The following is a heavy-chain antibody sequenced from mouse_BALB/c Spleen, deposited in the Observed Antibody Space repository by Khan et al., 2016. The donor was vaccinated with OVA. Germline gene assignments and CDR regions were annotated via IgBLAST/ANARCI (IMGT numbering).Heavy chain of an antibody. CDR1: GFSLTSYG. Sequence: QMQLEESGPGLVAPSQSLSITCTVSGFSLTSYGVHWVRQPPGKGLEWLGVIWAGGTTNYNSALMSRLSISKDNSKSQVFLKMNSLQTDDTAMYYCARAKGWDNAMDYWGQGTSVTVSS. V-gene: IGHV2-9*02. CDR3: ARAKGWDNAMDY. D-gene: IGHD4-1*01. J-gene: IGHJ4*01. CDR2: IWAGGTT.